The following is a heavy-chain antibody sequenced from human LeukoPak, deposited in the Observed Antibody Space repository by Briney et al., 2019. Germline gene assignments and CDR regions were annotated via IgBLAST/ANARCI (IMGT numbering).Heavy chain of an antibody. J-gene: IGHJ5*02. CDR3: ARDNSVGETAWWFDP. D-gene: IGHD1-26*01. CDR2: INPSGSSA. V-gene: IGHV1-46*01. Sequence: ASVKVSCKASGYSSTSYYMHWVRQAPGQGLGWMGFINPSGSSAAYAQKFQGRLTMTRDMFTSTDYMELTSLTSDDTAVYYCARDNSVGETAWWFDPWGQGTLVTVSS. CDR1: GYSSTSYY.